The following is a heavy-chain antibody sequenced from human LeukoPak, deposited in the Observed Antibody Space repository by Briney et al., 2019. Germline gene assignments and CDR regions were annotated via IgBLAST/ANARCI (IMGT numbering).Heavy chain of an antibody. V-gene: IGHV3-64*01. CDR1: GFTFSKYA. CDR2: ISSHGSST. J-gene: IGHJ6*02. D-gene: IGHD3-16*01. CDR3: ARPLKEGGYYYGMNV. Sequence: QAGGSLRLACAASGFTFSKYAMFWVRQAPGKGLEFVSAISSHGSSTYYANSVKGRFNISRDNSKNTLYLQMRSLRPEDTAVYYCARPLKEGGYYYGMNVWGQGTTVTVSS.